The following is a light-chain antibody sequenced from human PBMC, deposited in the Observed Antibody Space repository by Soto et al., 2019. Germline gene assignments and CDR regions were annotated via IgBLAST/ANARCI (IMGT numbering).Light chain of an antibody. CDR3: MQALQSPYT. J-gene: IGKJ2*01. V-gene: IGKV2-28*01. CDR1: QSLLHSNGYNY. CDR2: LGS. Sequence: DIVMTQSPLSLPVTPGEPASISCRSSQSLLHSNGYNYLDWYLQKPGQSPQLLISLGSNRASGVPARFSVSGSATDFTLNIARVEAEDFGVYYCMQALQSPYTFGQGTKLEIK.